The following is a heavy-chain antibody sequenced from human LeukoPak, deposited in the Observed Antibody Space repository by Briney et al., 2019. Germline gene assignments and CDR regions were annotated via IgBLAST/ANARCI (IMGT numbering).Heavy chain of an antibody. J-gene: IGHJ4*02. CDR1: GFIFSTHW. D-gene: IGHD6-19*01. CDR2: IKGDGTET. V-gene: IGHV3-7*01. Sequence: GWSLRLSCAASGFIFSTHWMNWVRQAPGKGLEWVAIIKGDGTETLYADSVKGRFTISRDNTKSSLYLQINSLRAEDTAVYYCVGGGGWLPDFWGQGVLATVSS. CDR3: VGGGGWLPDF.